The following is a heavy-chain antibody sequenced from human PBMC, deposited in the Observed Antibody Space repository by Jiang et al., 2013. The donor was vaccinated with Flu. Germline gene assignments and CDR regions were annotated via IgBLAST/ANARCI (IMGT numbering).Heavy chain of an antibody. CDR2: ISSNGGST. D-gene: IGHD3-3*01. V-gene: IGHV3-64*01. Sequence: QPGRSLRLSCAASGFTFSSYAMHWVRQAPGKGLEYVSAISSNGGSTYYANSVKGRFTISRDNSKNTLYLQMGSLRAEDMAVYYCARAEVTILKGAFDIWGQGTMVTVSS. CDR3: ARAEVTILKGAFDI. CDR1: GFTFSSYA. J-gene: IGHJ3*02.